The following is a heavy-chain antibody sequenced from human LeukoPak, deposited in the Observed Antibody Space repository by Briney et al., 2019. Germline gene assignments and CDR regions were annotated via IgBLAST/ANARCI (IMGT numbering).Heavy chain of an antibody. V-gene: IGHV1-18*01. CDR3: ARVAEDGSGSSNWFDP. CDR1: GYTFTSYG. Sequence: GASVKVSCKASGYTFTSYGISWVRQAPGQGLEWMGWISAYNGNTNYAQKLQGRVTMTTDTSTSTAYMELRSLRSDDTAVYYCARVAEDGSGSSNWFDPWGQGTLVTVSP. CDR2: ISAYNGNT. J-gene: IGHJ5*02. D-gene: IGHD3-10*01.